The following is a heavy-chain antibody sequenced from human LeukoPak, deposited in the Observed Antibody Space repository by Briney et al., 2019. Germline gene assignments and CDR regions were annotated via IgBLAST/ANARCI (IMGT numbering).Heavy chain of an antibody. D-gene: IGHD3-10*01. CDR1: GGTFISYA. CDR2: IIPIFGTA. Sequence: ASVKVSCKASGGTFISYAISWVRQAPGQGLEWMGGIIPIFGTANYAQKFQGRVTITADGSTSTAYMGLSSLRSEDTAVYYCARGDAMVPFDYWGQGTLVTVSS. V-gene: IGHV1-69*13. J-gene: IGHJ4*02. CDR3: ARGDAMVPFDY.